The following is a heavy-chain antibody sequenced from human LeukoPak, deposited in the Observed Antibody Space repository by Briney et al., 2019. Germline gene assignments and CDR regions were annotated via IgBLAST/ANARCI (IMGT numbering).Heavy chain of an antibody. Sequence: PGGSLRLSCAASGFTVSSNYMSWVRQAPGKGLEWVSVIYSGGTTYYADSVKGRFTISRDNSKDTLYLQMNSLRAEDTAVYYCARGDYGDYGIDYWGQGTLVTVSS. V-gene: IGHV3-53*01. D-gene: IGHD4-17*01. CDR1: GFTVSSNY. CDR2: IYSGGTT. CDR3: ARGDYGDYGIDY. J-gene: IGHJ4*02.